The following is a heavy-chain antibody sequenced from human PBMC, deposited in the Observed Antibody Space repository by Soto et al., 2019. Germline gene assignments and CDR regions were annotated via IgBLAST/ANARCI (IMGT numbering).Heavy chain of an antibody. CDR1: GDSVSRNSAA. CDR3: ARGKPSYYGLDV. Sequence: SQTLSLTCAISGDSVSRNSAAWNWIRQSPSRGLEWLGRTYYRSKWFTDYALSVKSRITVNPDTSKNQFSLQLNSVTPEDTAVYYCARGKPSYYGLDVWGQGTTVTVSS. CDR2: TYYRSKWFT. J-gene: IGHJ6*02. V-gene: IGHV6-1*01.